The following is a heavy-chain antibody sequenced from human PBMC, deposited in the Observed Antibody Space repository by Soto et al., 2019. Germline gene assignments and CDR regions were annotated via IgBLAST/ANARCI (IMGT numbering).Heavy chain of an antibody. V-gene: IGHV2-5*02. D-gene: IGHD4-17*01. CDR3: AHRTTVTTY. Sequence: QITLKESGPALVKPTQTLTLTCTFSGFSLSTSGVGVGWIRKPPGKALEWLALIYWDDDKRYSPSLKSRLTITKDTSKNQVVLTMTNMDPVDTATDYCAHRTTVTTYRGKGTLVTVSS. J-gene: IGHJ4*02. CDR2: IYWDDDK. CDR1: GFSLSTSGVG.